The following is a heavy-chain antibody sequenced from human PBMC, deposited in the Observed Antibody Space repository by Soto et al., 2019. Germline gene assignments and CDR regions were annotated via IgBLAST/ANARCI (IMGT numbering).Heavy chain of an antibody. CDR1: GFTFSSYA. D-gene: IGHD6-13*01. CDR2: ISGSGGST. J-gene: IGHJ6*02. V-gene: IGHV3-23*01. CDR3: ASSSWYGTEYYRMDV. Sequence: PGGSLRLSCAASGFTFSSYAMSWVRQAPGKGLEWVSAISGSGGSTYYADSVKGRFTISRDNSKNTLYLQMNSLRAEDTAVYYCASSSWYGTEYYRMDVWGQGTTVTVSS.